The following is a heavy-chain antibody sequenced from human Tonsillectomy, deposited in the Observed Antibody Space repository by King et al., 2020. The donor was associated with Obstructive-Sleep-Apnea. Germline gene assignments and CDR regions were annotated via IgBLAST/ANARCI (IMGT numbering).Heavy chain of an antibody. CDR2: IFYSGST. D-gene: IGHD5-12*01. V-gene: IGHV4-30-4*07. J-gene: IGHJ6*02. CDR1: GGSISSGGYS. CDR3: AREVALRPYGMDV. Sequence: QLQESGPGLVKPSQTLSLTCAVSGGSISSGGYSWSWIWQPPGKGLEWIVYIFYSGSTYYNPSLKSRITISEDTSKNQFSLKLSSVTAAATAVYYCAREVALRPYGMDVWGQGTTVTVSS.